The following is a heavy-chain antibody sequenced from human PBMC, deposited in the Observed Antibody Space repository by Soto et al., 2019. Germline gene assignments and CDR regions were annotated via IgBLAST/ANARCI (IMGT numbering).Heavy chain of an antibody. CDR1: GYSVSSNSAA. Sequence: PSHTLSLTCAISGYSVSSNSAALNWIRQSPSRGLEWLGRTYYRSKWYNDYAVSVKSRITINPDTSKNQFSLQLNSVTPEDTAVYYCASYRRQYTSASDIWGQGTMVTVSS. J-gene: IGHJ3*02. CDR3: ASYRRQYTSASDI. D-gene: IGHD3-16*02. CDR2: TYYRSKWYN. V-gene: IGHV6-1*01.